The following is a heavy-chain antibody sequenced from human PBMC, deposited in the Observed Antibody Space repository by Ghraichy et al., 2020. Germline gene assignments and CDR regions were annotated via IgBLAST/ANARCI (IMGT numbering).Heavy chain of an antibody. D-gene: IGHD2-15*01. CDR2: ISYDGSNK. V-gene: IGHV3-30*18. J-gene: IGHJ4*02. Sequence: GGSLRLSCAASGFTFSSYGMHWVRQAPGKGLEWVAVISYDGSNKYYADSVKGRFTISRDNSKNTLYLQMNSLRAEDTAVYYCAKDRGRGCSGGSCYSPFDYWGQGTLVTVSS. CDR1: GFTFSSYG. CDR3: AKDRGRGCSGGSCYSPFDY.